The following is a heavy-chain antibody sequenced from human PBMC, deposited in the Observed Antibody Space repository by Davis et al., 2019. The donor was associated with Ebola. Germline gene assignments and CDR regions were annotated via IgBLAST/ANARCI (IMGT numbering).Heavy chain of an antibody. CDR1: GFTFSNYD. D-gene: IGHD3-22*01. Sequence: GGSLRLSCEASGFTFSNYDMHWVRQVTGKGLEWVSAIGTAGDTYYPGSVKGRFTISRDNSKNTLYLQMNSLRAEDTAVYYCAKDADRAGYYYYYYGMDVWGQGTTVTVSS. CDR2: IGTAGDT. V-gene: IGHV3-13*01. J-gene: IGHJ6*02. CDR3: AKDADRAGYYYYYYGMDV.